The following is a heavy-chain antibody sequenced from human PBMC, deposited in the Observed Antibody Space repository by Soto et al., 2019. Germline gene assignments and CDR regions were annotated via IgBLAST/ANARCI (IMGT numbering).Heavy chain of an antibody. V-gene: IGHV3-30-3*01. Sequence: QVQLVESGGGVVQPGRSLRLSCAASGFTFSSYAMHWVRQAPGKGLEWVAVISYDGSNKYYADSVKGRFTISRDNSKNTLYLQMNSLRPEDTAVYYCARDRRRYANYYYYGMDVWGQGTTVIVSS. J-gene: IGHJ6*02. CDR3: ARDRRRYANYYYYGMDV. CDR2: ISYDGSNK. CDR1: GFTFSSYA. D-gene: IGHD2-2*01.